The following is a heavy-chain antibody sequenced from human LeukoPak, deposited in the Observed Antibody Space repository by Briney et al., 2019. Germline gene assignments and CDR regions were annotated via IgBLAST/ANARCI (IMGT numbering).Heavy chain of an antibody. V-gene: IGHV1-2*02. CDR3: ARRYCSGGSCHKEFDY. Sequence: ASVKVSCKASGYTFTGYYMHWVRQAPGQGLEWMGWINPNSGGTNYAQKFQGRVTMTRDTSISTAYMELRSLRSDDTAVYYCARRYCSGGSCHKEFDYWGQGTLVTVSS. D-gene: IGHD2-15*01. J-gene: IGHJ4*02. CDR1: GYTFTGYY. CDR2: INPNSGGT.